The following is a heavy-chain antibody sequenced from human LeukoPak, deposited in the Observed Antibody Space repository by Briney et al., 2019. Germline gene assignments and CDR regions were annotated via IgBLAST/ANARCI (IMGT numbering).Heavy chain of an antibody. CDR2: IYPGDSDT. J-gene: IGHJ4*02. D-gene: IGHD3-22*01. V-gene: IGHV5-51*01. Sequence: GESLKISCKGSGYSFTSYWIGWVRQMPGKGLEWMGIIYPGDSDTRYSSSFQGQVTISADKSISTAYLQWSSLKASDTAMYYCARAPYYYDTSGYYFGYWGQGTLVTVSS. CDR3: ARAPYYYDTSGYYFGY. CDR1: GYSFTSYW.